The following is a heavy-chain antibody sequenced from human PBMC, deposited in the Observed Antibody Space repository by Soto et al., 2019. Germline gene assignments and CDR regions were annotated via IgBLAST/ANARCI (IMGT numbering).Heavy chain of an antibody. CDR2: ISAYNGNT. Sequence: ASVKVSCKASGYTFTNYGISWVRQAPGQGHEWIGWISAYNGNTKYAQKVQGRVTLTTDTSTSTAYMELRSLRSDDTAVYFCARIRVIQGSFLVRETILPSDYWGQGTLVTVSS. V-gene: IGHV1-18*01. D-gene: IGHD3-10*01. CDR3: ARIRVIQGSFLVRETILPSDY. CDR1: GYTFTNYG. J-gene: IGHJ4*02.